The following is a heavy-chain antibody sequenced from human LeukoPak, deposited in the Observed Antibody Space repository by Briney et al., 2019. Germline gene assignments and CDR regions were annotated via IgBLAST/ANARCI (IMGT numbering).Heavy chain of an antibody. J-gene: IGHJ4*02. V-gene: IGHV3-30-3*01. D-gene: IGHD3-22*01. Sequence: GGSLRLSCAASGFTFSSYAMHWGRHAPGEGLEWVAVISYDGSNKYYADSVKGRFTISRDNSKNTLYLQMNSLTAEATAVYYCTTTYYYDSSGYYSPFDYWGQGALVTVSS. CDR1: GFTFSSYA. CDR3: TTTYYYDSSGYYSPFDY. CDR2: ISYDGSNK.